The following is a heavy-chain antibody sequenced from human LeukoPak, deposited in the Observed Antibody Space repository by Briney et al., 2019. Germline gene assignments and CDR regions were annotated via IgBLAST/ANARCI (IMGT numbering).Heavy chain of an antibody. CDR2: FDPEDGET. J-gene: IGHJ6*02. D-gene: IGHD2-21*02. CDR3: ATGRVLRVVTGLYYGMDV. V-gene: IGHV1-24*01. CDR1: GYTLTELS. Sequence: ASVKVSCKVSGYTLTELSMHWVRQAPGKGLEWMGGFDPEDGETIYAQKFQGRVTMTEDTSTDTAYMELSSLRSEDTAVYYCATGRVLRVVTGLYYGMDVWGQGTTVTVSS.